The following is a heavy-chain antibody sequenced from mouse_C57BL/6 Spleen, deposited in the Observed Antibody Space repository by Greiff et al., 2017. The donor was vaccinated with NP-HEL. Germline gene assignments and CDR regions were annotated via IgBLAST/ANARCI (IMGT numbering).Heavy chain of an antibody. CDR1: GYAFTNYL. CDR3: ARSWGGGYFDV. Sequence: QVQLQQSGAELVRPGTSVKVSCKASGYAFTNYLIEWVKQRPGQGLEWIGVINPGSGGTNYNEKFKGKATLTADKSSSTAYMQLSSLTSEDSAVYFCARSWGGGYFDVWGTGTTVTVSS. CDR2: INPGSGGT. J-gene: IGHJ1*03. V-gene: IGHV1-54*01. D-gene: IGHD4-1*01.